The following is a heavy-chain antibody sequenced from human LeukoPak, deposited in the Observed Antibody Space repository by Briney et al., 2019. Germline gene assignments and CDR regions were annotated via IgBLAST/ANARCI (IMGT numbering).Heavy chain of an antibody. Sequence: GGSLRLSCAASGFSVSDNYMSWVRQAPGKGLEWVSVIYSGGSTYYGDSVKGQFTISRDNSKNMLFLQKNGLRADDTGVYYCARSSWGRGLDAFDIWGQGTMVIVSS. CDR2: IYSGGST. V-gene: IGHV3-53*01. J-gene: IGHJ3*02. CDR3: ARSSWGRGLDAFDI. CDR1: GFSVSDNY. D-gene: IGHD7-27*01.